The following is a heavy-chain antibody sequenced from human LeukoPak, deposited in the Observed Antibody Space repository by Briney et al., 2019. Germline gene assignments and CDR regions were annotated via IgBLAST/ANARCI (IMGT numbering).Heavy chain of an antibody. V-gene: IGHV3-23*01. CDR3: AKQLLWFGESCFDY. CDR1: GFTFNSYS. J-gene: IGHJ4*02. Sequence: GGSLRLSCAASGFTFNSYSMNWVRQAPGKGLEWVSAISGSGGSTYYADSVKGRFTISRDNSKNTLYLQMNSLRAEDTAVYYCAKQLLWFGESCFDYWGQGTLVTVSS. D-gene: IGHD3-10*01. CDR2: ISGSGGST.